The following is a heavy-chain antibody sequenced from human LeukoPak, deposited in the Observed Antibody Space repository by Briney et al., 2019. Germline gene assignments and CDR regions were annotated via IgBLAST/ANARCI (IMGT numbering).Heavy chain of an antibody. D-gene: IGHD1-1*01. V-gene: IGHV4-59*01. J-gene: IGHJ5*01. Sequence: SETLSLTCTVSGTSIINYYWNWIRQPPGKGLEWIGYVYHSGSTNYNPSLKSRLTMSVDTSKNQFSLKLSSVTAADTAIYYCAGGGNFCPFDPWGQGTLGTVSS. CDR1: GTSIINYY. CDR3: AGGGNFCPFDP. CDR2: VYHSGST.